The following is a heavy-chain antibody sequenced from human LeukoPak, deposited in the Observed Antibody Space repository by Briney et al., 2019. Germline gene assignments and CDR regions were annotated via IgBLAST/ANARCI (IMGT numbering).Heavy chain of an antibody. V-gene: IGHV3-7*01. CDR3: ARVAVEMAPILPRHFDY. CDR1: GFTFSSYW. D-gene: IGHD5-24*01. Sequence: PGGSLRLSCAASGFTFSSYWMSWVRQAPGKGLEWVANIKQDGSEKYYVDSVKGRFTISRDNAKNSLYLQMNSLRAEDTAVYYCARVAVEMAPILPRHFDYWGQGTLVTVSS. J-gene: IGHJ4*02. CDR2: IKQDGSEK.